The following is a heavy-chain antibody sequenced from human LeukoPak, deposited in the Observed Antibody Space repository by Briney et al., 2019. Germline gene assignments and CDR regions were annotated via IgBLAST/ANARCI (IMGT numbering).Heavy chain of an antibody. Sequence: GGSLRLSCAASGFTFSSYWLSWVRQAPGKGLEWVANIDKDGSTKYYVDSVKGRFTISRDNAKNSLYLQMNSLRVEDTAVYYCARDGIDGFIDFWGQGTLVTVSS. CDR1: GFTFSSYW. J-gene: IGHJ4*02. V-gene: IGHV3-7*01. D-gene: IGHD5-24*01. CDR3: ARDGIDGFIDF. CDR2: IDKDGSTK.